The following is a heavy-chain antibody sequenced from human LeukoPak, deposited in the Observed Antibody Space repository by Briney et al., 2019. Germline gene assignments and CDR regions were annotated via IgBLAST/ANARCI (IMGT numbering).Heavy chain of an antibody. CDR3: TRAPHPRCSSSGCYLDY. CDR2: IQAKAYGGAT. Sequence: GRSLRLSCSTSGFTFGDYAMSWVRQAPVKGLEWVGFIQAKAYGGATKYAASVNGRFSISRDDSQSIANLQMNDLKTEDTAVYYCTRAPHPRCSSSGCYLDYWGQGTLVTVSS. CDR1: GFTFGDYA. D-gene: IGHD2-2*01. V-gene: IGHV3-49*04. J-gene: IGHJ4*02.